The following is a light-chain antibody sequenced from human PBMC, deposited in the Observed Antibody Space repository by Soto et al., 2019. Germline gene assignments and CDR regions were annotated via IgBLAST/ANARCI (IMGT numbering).Light chain of an antibody. J-gene: IGKJ4*01. V-gene: IGKV3-20*01. CDR2: GAS. Sequence: EIVLTQSPGTLSLSPGERATLSCRASQGVSTRYLAWYQQKPGQAPRLLIYGASSRAAGIPDRFSGSGSGTDFILTISRLEPEDFAVYYCQQYAGSPLTFGGGTKVDIK. CDR3: QQYAGSPLT. CDR1: QGVSTRY.